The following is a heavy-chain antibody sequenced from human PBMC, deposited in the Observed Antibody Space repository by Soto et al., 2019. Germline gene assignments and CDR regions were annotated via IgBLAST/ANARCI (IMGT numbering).Heavy chain of an antibody. CDR3: VKARAYGDFAGSFES. D-gene: IGHD4-17*01. V-gene: IGHV3-23*01. J-gene: IGHJ4*02. Sequence: GWSLRLSCVASGFSFGDYAMNWVRQAPGKGLEWVSNIGGRGGNTFYADSMRGRFTISRDNSKNMLYLEMNNLRVEDSATYYCVKARAYGDFAGSFESWGQGTQVTVSS. CDR2: IGGRGGNT. CDR1: GFSFGDYA.